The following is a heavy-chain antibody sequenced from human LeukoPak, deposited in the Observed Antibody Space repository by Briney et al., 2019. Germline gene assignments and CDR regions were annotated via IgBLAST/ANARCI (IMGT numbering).Heavy chain of an antibody. CDR1: GFTFSDYY. CDR2: ISTRDNTI. Sequence: PGGSLRLSCTASGFTFSDYYMSWIRQTPGKGLEWLSYISTRDNTIQYADSVKSRFTISRDNAKNSLYLQMNSLRAEDTAVYYCARSSGWYHRGPDHYYYYMDVWGKGTTVTVS. J-gene: IGHJ6*03. CDR3: ARSSGWYHRGPDHYYYYMDV. D-gene: IGHD6-19*01. V-gene: IGHV3-11*04.